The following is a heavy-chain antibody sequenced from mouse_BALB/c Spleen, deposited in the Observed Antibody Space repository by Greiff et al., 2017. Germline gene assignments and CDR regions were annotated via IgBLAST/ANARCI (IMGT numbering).Heavy chain of an antibody. CDR1: GDSITSCY. CDR2: ISYSGST. J-gene: IGHJ4*01. D-gene: IGHD2-3*01. V-gene: IGHV3-8*02. CDR3: ARYDGYYVPYAMDY. Sequence: VQLKESGPSLVKPSQTLSLTCSVTGDSITSCYWNWIRKFPGNKLEYMGYISYSGSTYYNPSLKSRISITRDTSKNQYYLQLNSVTTEDTATYYCARYDGYYVPYAMDYWGQGTSVTVSS.